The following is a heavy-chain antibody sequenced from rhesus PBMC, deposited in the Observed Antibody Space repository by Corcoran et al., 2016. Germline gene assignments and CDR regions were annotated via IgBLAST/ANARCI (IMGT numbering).Heavy chain of an antibody. CDR3: ARGLYNIWTGYYAFDY. CDR2: ISGSSGST. D-gene: IGHD3-3*01. Sequence: QVQLQESGPGLVKPSETLSLTCAVSGGSVSSSNWWSWIRQPPGKGLEWIGYISGSSGSTDYNPSLKSRVTISTDTSKNQFSLKLSSVTAADTAVYYCARGLYNIWTGYYAFDYWGQGVLVTVSS. V-gene: IGHV4-65*01. J-gene: IGHJ4*01. CDR1: GGSVSSSNW.